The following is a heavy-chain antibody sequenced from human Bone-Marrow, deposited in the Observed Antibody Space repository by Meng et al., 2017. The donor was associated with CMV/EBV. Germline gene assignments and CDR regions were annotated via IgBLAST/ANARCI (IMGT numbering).Heavy chain of an antibody. CDR3: AKGGYSSGWWTY. D-gene: IGHD6-19*01. V-gene: IGHV3-23*03. J-gene: IGHJ4*02. CDR2: IYSGGSST. CDR1: GFTFSSYA. Sequence: CASSGFTFSSYAMSWVRQAPGKGPEWVSVIYSGGSSTYYADSVKGRFTISRDNSKNTLYLQMNSLRAEDTAVYYCAKGGYSSGWWTYWGQGTLVTVSS.